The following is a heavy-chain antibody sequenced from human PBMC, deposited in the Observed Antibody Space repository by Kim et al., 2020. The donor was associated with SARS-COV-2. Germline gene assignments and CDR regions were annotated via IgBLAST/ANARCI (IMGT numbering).Heavy chain of an antibody. CDR1: GFTFSSYW. V-gene: IGHV3-7*01. CDR2: IKQDGSEK. Sequence: GGSLRLSCAASGFTFSSYWMSWVRQAPGKGLEWVANIKQDGSEKYYVDSVKGRFTISRDNAKNSLYLQMNSLRAEDTAVYYCAREGDIYDYVWGSYRTSGYLFDYWGQGTLVTVSS. D-gene: IGHD3-16*02. CDR3: AREGDIYDYVWGSYRTSGYLFDY. J-gene: IGHJ4*02.